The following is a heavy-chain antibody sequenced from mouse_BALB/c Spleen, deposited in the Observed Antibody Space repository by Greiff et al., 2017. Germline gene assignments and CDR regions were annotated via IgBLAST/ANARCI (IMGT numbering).Heavy chain of an antibody. J-gene: IGHJ4*01. D-gene: IGHD1-2*01. V-gene: IGHV5-4*02. CDR3: ARGTTAKAMDY. CDR2: ISDGGSYT. CDR1: GFTFSDYY. Sequence: EVMLVESGGGLVKPGGSLKLSCAASGFTFSDYYMYWVRQTPEKRLEWVATISDGGSYTYYPDSVKGRFTISRDNAKNNLYLQMSSLKSEDTAMYYCARGTTAKAMDYWGQGTSVTVSS.